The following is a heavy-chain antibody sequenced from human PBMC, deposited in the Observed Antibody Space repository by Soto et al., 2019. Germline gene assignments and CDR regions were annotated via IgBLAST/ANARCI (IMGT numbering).Heavy chain of an antibody. D-gene: IGHD4-4*01. V-gene: IGHV3-7*01. CDR1: GFTFSDSW. Sequence: EVQLVESGEGLVQPGGSLRLSRTASGFTFSDSWMTWVRQAPGKGLEWVARIKPDESEKKYADSVKGRFSISRDNAKNSMYLQMDSLRGEDTAVYYCARGGSNYASWGQGTLVTVSS. CDR3: ARGGSNYAS. J-gene: IGHJ5*02. CDR2: IKPDESEK.